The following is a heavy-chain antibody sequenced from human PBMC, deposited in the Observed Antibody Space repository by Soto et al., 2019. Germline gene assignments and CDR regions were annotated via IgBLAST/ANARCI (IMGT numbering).Heavy chain of an antibody. CDR1: GGSISSYY. D-gene: IGHD4-17*01. V-gene: IGHV4-59*08. J-gene: IGHJ4*02. CDR3: ARRYGDYFDY. CDR2: IYYSGST. Sequence: SETLSLTCTVSGGSISSYYWSWIRQPPGKGLEWIGYIYYSGSTSYNPSLKSRVTISVDTSKNQFSLKLSSVTAADTAVYYCARRYGDYFDYWGQGTLVTVS.